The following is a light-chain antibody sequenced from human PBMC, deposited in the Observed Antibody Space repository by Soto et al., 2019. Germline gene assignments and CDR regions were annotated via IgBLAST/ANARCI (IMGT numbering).Light chain of an antibody. J-gene: IGKJ4*01. Sequence: DIPMTQSPSSLSASVGDRVTIACQSSHDVSRNLNWFQQKPGEAPKLLIYDASNLERGVPSRFSASGSGTDFTFTTSSLQPEDVATYYCQPYNSLLSFGGGTEIELK. CDR2: DAS. CDR1: HDVSRN. V-gene: IGKV1-33*01. CDR3: QPYNSLLS.